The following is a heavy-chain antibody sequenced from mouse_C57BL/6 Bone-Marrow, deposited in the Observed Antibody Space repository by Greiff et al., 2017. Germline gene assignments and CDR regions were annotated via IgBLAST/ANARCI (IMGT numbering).Heavy chain of an antibody. D-gene: IGHD1-1*01. CDR3: TRYYYGSSYDV. CDR2: IDPETGGT. V-gene: IGHV1-15*01. J-gene: IGHJ1*03. Sequence: QVQLKESGAELVRPGASVTLSCKASGYTFTDYEMHWVKQTPVHGLEWIGAIDPETGGTAYNQKFKGKAILTADKSSSTAYMDLRSLTSEDSAVYYCTRYYYGSSYDVWGTGTTVTVSS. CDR1: GYTFTDYE.